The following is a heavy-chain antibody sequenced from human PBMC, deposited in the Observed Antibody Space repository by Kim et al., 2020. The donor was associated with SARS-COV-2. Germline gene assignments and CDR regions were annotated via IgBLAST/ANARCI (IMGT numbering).Heavy chain of an antibody. CDR1: GFTFSSYS. Sequence: GGSLRLSCAASGFTFSSYSMNWVRQAPGKGLEWVSSISSSSSYIYYADSVKGRFTISRDNAKNSLYLQMNSLRAEDTAVYYCARSPSYYGSGRTPYYYYGMDVWGQGTTVTVSS. J-gene: IGHJ6*02. CDR2: ISSSSSYI. V-gene: IGHV3-21*01. CDR3: ARSPSYYGSGRTPYYYYGMDV. D-gene: IGHD3-10*01.